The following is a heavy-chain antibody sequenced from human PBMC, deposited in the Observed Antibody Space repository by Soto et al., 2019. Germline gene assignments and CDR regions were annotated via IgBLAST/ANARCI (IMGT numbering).Heavy chain of an antibody. CDR3: ARGQQVSTIRGVQGFDY. Sequence: EVQLVETGGGLIQPGGSLRLSCAASGFSISSNYMTWVRQAPGKGLESVSLLYSGGTSYYADSVKGRFTISRDNSKNTLFLQMNRLKTEDTAVYYCARGQQVSTIRGVQGFDYWGQGTLVTVSS. CDR2: LYSGGTS. D-gene: IGHD3-10*01. V-gene: IGHV3-53*02. J-gene: IGHJ4*02. CDR1: GFSISSNY.